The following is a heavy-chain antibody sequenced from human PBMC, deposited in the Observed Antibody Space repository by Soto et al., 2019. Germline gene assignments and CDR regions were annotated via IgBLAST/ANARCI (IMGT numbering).Heavy chain of an antibody. CDR3: SRGDTLVDY. CDR1: GFIFGDYA. Sequence: EVQLVESGGDLVEPGRSLRLSCTASGFIFGDYAMTWFRQAPGKGLEWVAFIRSKANGGAAAYAAPVQGRFTILRDDSKSNAYLQMNSLTTEDTAMYYWSRGDTLVDYWGQGTLVTVA. V-gene: IGHV3-49*03. J-gene: IGHJ4*02. CDR2: IRSKANGGAA.